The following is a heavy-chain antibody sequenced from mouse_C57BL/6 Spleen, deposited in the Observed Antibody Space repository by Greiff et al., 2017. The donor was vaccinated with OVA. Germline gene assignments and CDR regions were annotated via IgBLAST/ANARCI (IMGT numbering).Heavy chain of an antibody. V-gene: IGHV3-6*01. CDR2: ISYDGSN. D-gene: IGHD2-4*01. J-gene: IGHJ3*01. CDR3: AREGIYYDSTWFAY. Sequence: ESGPGLVKPSQSLSLTCSVTGYSITSGYYWNWIRQFPGNKLEWMGYISYDGSNNYNPSLKNRISITRDTSKNQFFLKLNSVTTEDTATYYCAREGIYYDSTWFAYWGQGTLVTVSA. CDR1: GYSITSGYY.